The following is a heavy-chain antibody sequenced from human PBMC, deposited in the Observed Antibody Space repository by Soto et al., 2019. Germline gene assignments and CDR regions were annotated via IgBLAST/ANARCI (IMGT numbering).Heavy chain of an antibody. D-gene: IGHD3-22*01. CDR1: GYTFTSYG. V-gene: IGHV1-18*01. Sequence: QVQLVQSGAEVKKPGASVKVSCKASGYTFTSYGISWVRQAPGQGLEWMGWISAYNGNTNYAQKLQGRVTMTTDTSPSTAYMELRSLRSDDTAVYYCARTLDYYDSSLDAFDIWGQGTMVTVSS. J-gene: IGHJ3*02. CDR2: ISAYNGNT. CDR3: ARTLDYYDSSLDAFDI.